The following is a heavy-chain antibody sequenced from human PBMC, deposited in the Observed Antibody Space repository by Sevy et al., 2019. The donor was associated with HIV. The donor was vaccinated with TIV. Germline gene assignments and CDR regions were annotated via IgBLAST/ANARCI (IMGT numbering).Heavy chain of an antibody. CDR3: ARGGDIVVVPAVWGYMDV. CDR1: GFTFSSYN. J-gene: IGHJ6*03. CDR2: IGTAGDT. V-gene: IGHV3-13*01. D-gene: IGHD2-2*01. Sequence: LSLTCAASGFTFSSYNMHWVRQATGKGLEWVSTIGTAGDTYYPGSVKGRFTISRENAKNSLYLQMNSLRAGDTAVYYCARGGDIVVVPAVWGYMDVWGKGTTVTVSS.